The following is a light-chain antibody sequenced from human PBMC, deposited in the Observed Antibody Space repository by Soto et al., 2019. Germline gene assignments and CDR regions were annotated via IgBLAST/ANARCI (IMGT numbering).Light chain of an antibody. Sequence: DTPTTQSPSTLSASVGDRVTITCRASQTISSWLAWYQQKPGKAPKLLIYKASTLKSGVPSRFSGSGSGTEFTLTISSLQPDDFATYYCQHYNSYSEAFGQGTKVDI. CDR3: QHYNSYSEA. CDR1: QTISSW. V-gene: IGKV1-5*03. J-gene: IGKJ1*01. CDR2: KAS.